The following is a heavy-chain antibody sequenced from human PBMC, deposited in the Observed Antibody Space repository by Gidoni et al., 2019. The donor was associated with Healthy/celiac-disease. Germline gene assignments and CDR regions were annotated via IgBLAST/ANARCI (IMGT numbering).Heavy chain of an antibody. Sequence: QVQLQESGPGLVKPSQTLSLTCTVSGGSISSGSYYWSWIRQPAGKGLEWIGRIYTSGSTNYNPSLKSRVTISVDTSKNQFSLKLSSVTAADTAVYYCARDGEEGYYAAGGAFDIWGQGTMVTVSS. CDR3: ARDGEEGYYAAGGAFDI. V-gene: IGHV4-61*02. J-gene: IGHJ3*02. D-gene: IGHD3-10*01. CDR1: GGSISSGSYY. CDR2: IYTSGST.